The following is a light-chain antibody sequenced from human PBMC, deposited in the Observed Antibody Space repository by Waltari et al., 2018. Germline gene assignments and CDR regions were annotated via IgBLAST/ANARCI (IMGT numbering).Light chain of an antibody. V-gene: IGLV2-11*01. CDR2: DVS. CDR1: SSDVGGYNY. Sequence: QSALTQPRSVSGSPGQSVTISCTGTSSDVGGYNYVSWYQQHPVKAPNLMIYDVSKGPAGVPDRFSGSKSGNTASLTISGLQAEDEADYYCCSYAGGYSWVFGGGTKLTVL. J-gene: IGLJ3*02. CDR3: CSYAGGYSWV.